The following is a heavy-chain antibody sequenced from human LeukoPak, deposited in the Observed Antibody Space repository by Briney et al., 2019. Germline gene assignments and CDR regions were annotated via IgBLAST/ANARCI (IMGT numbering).Heavy chain of an antibody. Sequence: GGSLRLSCAPSGFIFSSYAMSWVRQAPGKGLEWVSAVSGSGDNTYYADSVKGRFTISRDNSKNTLYLQMNSLRAEDTAVYYCARDFLDYYDSSGYPVWGQGTLVTVSS. D-gene: IGHD3-22*01. CDR3: ARDFLDYYDSSGYPV. V-gene: IGHV3-23*01. J-gene: IGHJ4*02. CDR2: VSGSGDNT. CDR1: GFIFSSYA.